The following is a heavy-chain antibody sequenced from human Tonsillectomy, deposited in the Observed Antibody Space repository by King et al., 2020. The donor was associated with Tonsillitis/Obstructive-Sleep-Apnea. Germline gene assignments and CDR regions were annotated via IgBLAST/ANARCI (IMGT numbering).Heavy chain of an antibody. V-gene: IGHV5-51*01. D-gene: IGHD4-17*01. J-gene: IGHJ4*02. CDR1: GYSLTTNW. Sequence: QLVQSGAEVKKPGESLKISCKASGYSLTTNWIGWVRQMPGKGLEWMGIIHLADSNTKYSPSFQGQVTVPADNSISTAYLQWSSLEASDTAMYYCARAYNGDYSWDYWGQGTLVTVSS. CDR2: IHLADSNT. CDR3: ARAYNGDYSWDY.